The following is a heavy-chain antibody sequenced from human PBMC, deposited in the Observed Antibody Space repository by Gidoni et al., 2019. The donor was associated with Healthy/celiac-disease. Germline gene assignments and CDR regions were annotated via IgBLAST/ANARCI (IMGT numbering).Heavy chain of an antibody. V-gene: IGHV4-38-2*02. D-gene: IGHD6-13*01. CDR2: IYHSGST. CDR3: ARDKYSSSREGYFDL. Sequence: QVQLQESGPGLVKPSATLSLTCTVSGYSISSGYYWGWIRQPPGKGLEWIGSIYHSGSTYYNPSLKRRVTISVDTSKNQFSLKLSSVTAADTAVYYCARDKYSSSREGYFDLWGRGTLVTVSS. J-gene: IGHJ2*01. CDR1: GYSISSGYY.